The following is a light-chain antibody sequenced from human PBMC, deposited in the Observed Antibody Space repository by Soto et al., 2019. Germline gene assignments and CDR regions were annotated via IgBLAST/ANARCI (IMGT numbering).Light chain of an antibody. CDR2: GAS. J-gene: IGKJ5*01. CDR1: QSVTSNY. Sequence: EIVLTQSPGTLSLSPGERATLSCRASQSVTSNYLAWFQQKPGQAPRVLIYGASSRATGVPDRFSGSGSGTDFTLTISSMQAEDVAVYYCQKVYSSPISFGRGTRLKI. V-gene: IGKV3-20*01. CDR3: QKVYSSPIS.